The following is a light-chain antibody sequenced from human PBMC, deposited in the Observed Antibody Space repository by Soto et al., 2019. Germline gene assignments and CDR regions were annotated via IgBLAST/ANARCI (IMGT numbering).Light chain of an antibody. J-gene: IGKJ3*01. CDR3: QQRITWPIT. V-gene: IGKV3-15*01. Sequence: EMVLTQSPATLSVSPGERATLSCRASQSVSGNLAWYRQKPGQAPRLLIYGASNRATGIPARFSGSGSETDFTLTISRLQSEDFAVYYCQQRITWPITFGPGTRVDMK. CDR1: QSVSGN. CDR2: GAS.